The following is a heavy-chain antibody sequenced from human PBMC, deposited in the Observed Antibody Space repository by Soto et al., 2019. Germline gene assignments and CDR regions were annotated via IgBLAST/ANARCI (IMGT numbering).Heavy chain of an antibody. J-gene: IGHJ6*02. CDR2: IDSGGIT. Sequence: GGSLRFSCAASGLTVSSNYMTWVRQAPGKGLEWVSVIDSGGITYYADSVRGRFTISRDNSGNTVYLQMNRLRAEDTALYYCARGGALFYYYGLDVWGRGTTVTVSS. CDR1: GLTVSSNY. CDR3: ARGGALFYYYGLDV. V-gene: IGHV3-53*01. D-gene: IGHD3-16*01.